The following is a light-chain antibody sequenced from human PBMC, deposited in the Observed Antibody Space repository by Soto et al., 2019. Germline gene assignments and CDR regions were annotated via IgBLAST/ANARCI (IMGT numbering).Light chain of an antibody. CDR2: DVS. Sequence: QSALTQPASVSGSPGQSITISCTGTSSDVGGYNYVSWYQQHPGKAPKLMIYDVSNRPSGVSNRFSGSKSGNTASLTISGLQAEAEADYHCSSYTSSSTLVVFGGGTKLTVL. J-gene: IGLJ2*01. V-gene: IGLV2-14*01. CDR1: SSDVGGYNY. CDR3: SSYTSSSTLVV.